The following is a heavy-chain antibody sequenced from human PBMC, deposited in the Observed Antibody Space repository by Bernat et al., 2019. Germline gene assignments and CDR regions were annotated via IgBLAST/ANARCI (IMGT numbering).Heavy chain of an antibody. J-gene: IGHJ4*02. Sequence: QVQLVQSGAEVKQPGASVKVSCKASGYTFTSYDINWVRQAPGQGLDWVGWMNPNSGDTGYAPKFQGRVTLTRDTSISTAYMDLSSLGSEDTAVYYCAKTYCSGGSCYYFEYWGQGTQVTVSS. D-gene: IGHD2-15*01. CDR3: AKTYCSGGSCYYFEY. V-gene: IGHV1-8*01. CDR1: GYTFTSYD. CDR2: MNPNSGDT.